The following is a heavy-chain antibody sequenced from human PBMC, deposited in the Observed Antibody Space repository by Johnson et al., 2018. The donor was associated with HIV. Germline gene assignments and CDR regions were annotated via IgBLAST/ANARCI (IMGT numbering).Heavy chain of an antibody. CDR3: ARASLARGGKIRAFDI. Sequence: VQLVESGGGVVQPGRSLRLSCAASGFTFSSYAMHWVRQAPGKGLEWVAVISYDGSNKYYADSRKGRFTISRDNSKNTLHLQMNSLRAEDTAVYYCARASLARGGKIRAFDIWGQGTVVTGSS. V-gene: IGHV3-30*14. CDR1: GFTFSSYA. J-gene: IGHJ3*02. CDR2: ISYDGSNK. D-gene: IGHD4-23*01.